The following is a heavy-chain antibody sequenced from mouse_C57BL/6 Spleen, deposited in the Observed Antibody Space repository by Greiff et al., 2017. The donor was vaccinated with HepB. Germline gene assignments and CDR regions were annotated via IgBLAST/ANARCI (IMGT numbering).Heavy chain of an antibody. D-gene: IGHD2-4*01. CDR1: GYTFTSYG. CDR3: ARWDPYDYGTGYYAMDY. V-gene: IGHV1-81*01. CDR2: IYPRSGNT. J-gene: IGHJ4*01. Sequence: QVQLQQSGAELARPGASVKLSCKASGYTFTSYGISWVKQRTGQGLEWIGEIYPRSGNTYYNEKFKGKATLTADKSSSTAYMELRSLTSEDSAVYFCARWDPYDYGTGYYAMDYWGQGTSVTVSS.